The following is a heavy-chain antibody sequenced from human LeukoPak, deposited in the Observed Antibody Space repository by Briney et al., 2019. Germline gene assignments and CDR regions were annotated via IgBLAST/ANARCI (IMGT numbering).Heavy chain of an antibody. CDR1: GFTFSSYA. CDR2: ISGSGGST. J-gene: IGHJ3*02. V-gene: IGHV3-23*01. Sequence: GRSLRLSCAASGFTFSSYAMSWVRQAPGKGLEWVSAISGSGGSTYYADSVKGRFTISRDNSKNTLYLQMNSLRAEDTAVYYCANHYYDSSGYPDAFDIWGQGTMVTVSS. CDR3: ANHYYDSSGYPDAFDI. D-gene: IGHD3-22*01.